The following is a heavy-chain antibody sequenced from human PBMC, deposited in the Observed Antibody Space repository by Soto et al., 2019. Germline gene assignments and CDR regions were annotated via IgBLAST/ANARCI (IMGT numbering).Heavy chain of an antibody. V-gene: IGHV1-69*08. CDR3: ARDLVATNYYYYYMDV. Sequence: QVQLVQSGAEVKKPGSSVKVSCKAPGGTFSSYTISWVRQAPGQGLEWMGRIISIFGIANYAQKFQGRVTITADKSTSSAYMELSSLRSEDTAVYYCARDLVATNYYYYYMDVWGKGTTVTVSS. CDR1: GGTFSSYT. J-gene: IGHJ6*03. D-gene: IGHD5-12*01. CDR2: IISIFGIA.